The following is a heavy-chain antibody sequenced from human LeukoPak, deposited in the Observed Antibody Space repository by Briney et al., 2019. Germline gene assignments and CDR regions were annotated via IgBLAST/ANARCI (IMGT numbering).Heavy chain of an antibody. V-gene: IGHV1-69*05. J-gene: IGHJ1*01. CDR2: IIPIFGTA. Sequence: SVKVSCKASGGTFSSYAISWVRQAPGQGLEWMGRIIPIFGTANYAQKFQGRVTITTDESTSTAYMELSSLRSEDTAVYYCAVTVSSSWYGYFQHWGQGTLVTASS. D-gene: IGHD6-13*01. CDR1: GGTFSSYA. CDR3: AVTVSSSWYGYFQH.